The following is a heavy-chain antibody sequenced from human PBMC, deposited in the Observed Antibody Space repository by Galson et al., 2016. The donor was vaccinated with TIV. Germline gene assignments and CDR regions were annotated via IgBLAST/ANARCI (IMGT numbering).Heavy chain of an antibody. CDR3: VKEGGPGYCGPTICRGHFDF. V-gene: IGHV3-9*03. CDR1: GLTFDDYG. J-gene: IGHJ4*02. CDR2: ISWNSGNI. Sequence: SLRLSCAVTGLTFDDYGMHWVRQAPGKGLEWVSGISWNSGNINYADSVKGRFTISRDNAKNSVYLEMSSLRPEDMALYYCVKEGGPGYCGPTICRGHFDFWGQGIQVTVSS. D-gene: IGHD2-2*01.